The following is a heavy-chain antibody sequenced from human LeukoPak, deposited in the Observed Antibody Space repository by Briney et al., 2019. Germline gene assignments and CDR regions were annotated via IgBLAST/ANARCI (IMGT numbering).Heavy chain of an antibody. J-gene: IGHJ4*01. D-gene: IGHD4-23*01. CDR2: IDSSGSGT. CDR3: EKGVPIGNSLPYFDR. Sequence: GVSLRLSCAASGFTCSTYVMSWVRQAPGKGLEWVSAIDSSGSGTYYAHSVKGRFTISRDNSKNTVSLQLNSLRAEDTAVYYCEKGVPIGNSLPYFDRWGQGTLVTVSS. CDR1: GFTCSTYV. V-gene: IGHV3-23*01.